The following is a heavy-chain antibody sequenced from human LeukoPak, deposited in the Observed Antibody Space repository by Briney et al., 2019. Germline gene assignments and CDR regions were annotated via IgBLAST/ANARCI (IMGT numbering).Heavy chain of an antibody. CDR2: LNPNCGNT. CDR3: ATGLYSYGRLLNWFDP. D-gene: IGHD5-18*01. J-gene: IGHJ5*02. V-gene: IGHV1-8*01. Sequence: ASVKVSCKASGYTFSRYDIIWVRQATGQGLEWMGWLNPNCGNTGYAQKFQGRDTMTRNTSLRTAYMELSSLRAEDTAVYYCATGLYSYGRLLNWFDPWGQGTLVTVSS. CDR1: GYTFSRYD.